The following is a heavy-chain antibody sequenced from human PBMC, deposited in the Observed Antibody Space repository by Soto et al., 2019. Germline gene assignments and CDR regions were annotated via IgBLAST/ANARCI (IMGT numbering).Heavy chain of an antibody. D-gene: IGHD2-2*01. J-gene: IGHJ3*02. Sequence: SVKVSCKASGGTFSSYAISWVRQAPGQGLEWMGGIIPIFGTAIYAQKFQGRVTMTEDTSTDTAYMELSSLRSEDTAVYYCATLTGYCSSTSCYASAFDIWGQGTMVTVSS. CDR2: IIPIFGTA. CDR3: ATLTGYCSSTSCYASAFDI. V-gene: IGHV1-69*06. CDR1: GGTFSSYA.